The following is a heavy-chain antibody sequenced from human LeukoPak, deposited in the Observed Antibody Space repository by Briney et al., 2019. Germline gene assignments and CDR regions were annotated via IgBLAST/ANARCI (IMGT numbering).Heavy chain of an antibody. CDR1: GGSFSGYY. Sequence: PSETLSLTCAVYGGSFSGYYWSWIRQPPGKGLEWIGYIYYSGSTYYNPSLKSRVTISVDTSKNQFSLKLSSVTAADTAVYYCARDSLDSGYPTYWGQGTLVTVSS. J-gene: IGHJ4*02. CDR3: ARDSLDSGYPTY. CDR2: IYYSGST. V-gene: IGHV4-34*09. D-gene: IGHD3-10*01.